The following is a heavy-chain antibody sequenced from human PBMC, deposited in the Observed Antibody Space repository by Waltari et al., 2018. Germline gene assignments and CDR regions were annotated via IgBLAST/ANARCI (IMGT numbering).Heavy chain of an antibody. D-gene: IGHD3-10*01. V-gene: IGHV3-21*01. CDR2: ISSSSSYI. CDR3: ARGSYYGSGSTPLGY. Sequence: EVQLVEPGGGLVKPGGSLRLSCAASGFPFSRHTMNWVRQAPGKGLEWVSSISSSSSYIYYADSVKGRFTISRDNAKNSLYLQMNSLRAEDTAVYYCARGSYYGSGSTPLGYWGQGTLVTVSS. CDR1: GFPFSRHT. J-gene: IGHJ4*02.